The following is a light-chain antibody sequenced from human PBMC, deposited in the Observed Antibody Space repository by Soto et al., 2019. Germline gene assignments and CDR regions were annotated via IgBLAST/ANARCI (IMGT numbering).Light chain of an antibody. J-gene: IGKJ4*01. CDR1: QSVSSSY. CDR3: QHYNTQPLT. V-gene: IGKV3-20*01. CDR2: GAS. Sequence: EIVLTQSPGTLSLSPGERATLSCRASQSVSSSYLAWYQQKRGQAPRLLIYGASNRATGIPDRFSGSGSGTDFTLTISRLEPEDFEVYYCQHYNTQPLTFGGGTKVDIK.